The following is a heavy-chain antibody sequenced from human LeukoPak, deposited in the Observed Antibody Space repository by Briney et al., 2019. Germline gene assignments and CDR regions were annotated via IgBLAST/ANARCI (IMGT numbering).Heavy chain of an antibody. D-gene: IGHD2-15*01. V-gene: IGHV3-23*01. Sequence: GGSLRLSCAASGFTFSSSAMSWVRQAPGKGLEWVSSISGSGSGGSTYYADSVKGRFTISRDNSKNTLYLQMNSLRAEDTAVYYCAQDLSYIGLDNWGQGTLVTVSS. CDR3: AQDLSYIGLDN. CDR1: GFTFSSSA. J-gene: IGHJ4*02. CDR2: ISGSGSGGST.